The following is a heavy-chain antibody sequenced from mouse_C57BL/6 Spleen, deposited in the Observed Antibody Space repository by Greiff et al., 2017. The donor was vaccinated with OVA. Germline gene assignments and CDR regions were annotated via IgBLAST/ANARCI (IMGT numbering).Heavy chain of an antibody. D-gene: IGHD2-3*01. V-gene: IGHV1-82*01. CDR3: ARDDGYYDGYFDV. J-gene: IGHJ1*03. CDR2: IYPGDGDT. CDR1: GYAFSSSW. Sequence: VQLQQSGPELVKPGASVKISCKASGYAFSSSWMNWVKQRPGKGLEWIGRIYPGDGDTNYNGKFKGKATLTADKSSSTAYMQLSSLTSEDSAVYFCARDDGYYDGYFDVWGTGTTVTVSS.